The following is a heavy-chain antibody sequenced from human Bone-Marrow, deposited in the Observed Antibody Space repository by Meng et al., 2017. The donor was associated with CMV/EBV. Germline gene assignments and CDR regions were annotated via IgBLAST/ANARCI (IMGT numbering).Heavy chain of an antibody. V-gene: IGHV1-18*01. J-gene: IGHJ4*02. CDR1: GYTFTSYG. CDR2: ISAYNGNT. CDR3: ARGLRRRDGYNLGY. Sequence: SGYTFTSYGISWVRQAPGQGLEWMGWISAYNGNTNYAQTLQGRVTMTTDTATSTAYMELRSLRSDDTAVYYCARGLRRRDGYNLGYWGQGTLVTVSS. D-gene: IGHD5-24*01.